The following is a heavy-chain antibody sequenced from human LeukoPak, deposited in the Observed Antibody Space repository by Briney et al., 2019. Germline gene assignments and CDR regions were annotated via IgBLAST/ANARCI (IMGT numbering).Heavy chain of an antibody. CDR1: GGSISSSNW. CDR2: IYHSGST. Sequence: SGTLSLTCAVSGGSISSSNWWSWVRQPPGKGLEWIGEIYHSGSTNYNPSLKSRVTISVDKSKNQFSLKLSSVTAADTAVYYCARLYGSGSYYTLSLLSYAFDIWGQGTMVTVSS. CDR3: ARLYGSGSYYTLSLLSYAFDI. J-gene: IGHJ3*02. V-gene: IGHV4-4*02. D-gene: IGHD3-10*01.